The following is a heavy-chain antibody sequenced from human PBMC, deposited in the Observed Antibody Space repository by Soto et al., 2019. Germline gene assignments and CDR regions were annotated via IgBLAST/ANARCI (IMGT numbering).Heavy chain of an antibody. V-gene: IGHV1-8*01. D-gene: IGHD2-15*01. CDR2: MNPSSGNT. CDR1: GYTFTSYD. CDR3: ARGLSLGYCSSSSCSYHDY. J-gene: IGHJ4*02. Sequence: GASVNVSCKASGYTFTSYDINWVRQAAGQGLEWMGWMNPSSGNTGYAQNFQGRVTMTRNTSTTTAYMELSSLRSEDTAVYYCARGLSLGYCSSSSCSYHDYWGQGTLVTVSS.